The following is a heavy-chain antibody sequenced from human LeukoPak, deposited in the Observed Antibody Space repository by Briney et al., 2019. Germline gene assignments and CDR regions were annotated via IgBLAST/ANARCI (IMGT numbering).Heavy chain of an antibody. CDR1: GGSFSGYY. CDR3: ARGGEPEPWDAIDY. D-gene: IGHD1-14*01. J-gene: IGHJ4*02. V-gene: IGHV4-34*01. CDR2: INHSGST. Sequence: SETLSLTCAVYGGSFSGYYWSWIRQPPGKGLEWIGEINHSGSTNYNPSLKSRVTISVDTSKNQFSLKLSSVTAADTAVYYCARGGEPEPWDAIDYWGQGTLVTVSS.